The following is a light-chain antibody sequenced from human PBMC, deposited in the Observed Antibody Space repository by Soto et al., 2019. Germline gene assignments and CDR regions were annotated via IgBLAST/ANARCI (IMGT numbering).Light chain of an antibody. Sequence: QSALTQPPSASGSPGQSVTISCTGTNNDVGRYNYVSWYQQHPDKAPKVMIYEVTNRPSGVSNRFSGSKSGNTAYLTISGLQAEDEADYYCSSYSSSSTDVVFGGGTKLTVL. CDR3: SSYSSSSTDVV. J-gene: IGLJ2*01. CDR2: EVT. V-gene: IGLV2-14*01. CDR1: NNDVGRYNY.